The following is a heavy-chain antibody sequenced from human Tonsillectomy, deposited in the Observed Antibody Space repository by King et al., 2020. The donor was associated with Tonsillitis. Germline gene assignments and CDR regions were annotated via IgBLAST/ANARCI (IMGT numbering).Heavy chain of an antibody. CDR2: INSDVSNT. CDR1: GFTFSSYW. Sequence: VQLVESGGGLVQPGGSLRLSCAASGFTFSSYWMHWVRQAPGKGLVWVSRINSDVSNTNYADSVKGRFTISRDNAKNTLYLQMNRLRAEDTAVYYYAREVSELRFLEWLGLYYYYGMDVWGQGTTVTVSS. J-gene: IGHJ6*02. D-gene: IGHD3-3*01. V-gene: IGHV3-74*01. CDR3: AREVSELRFLEWLGLYYYYGMDV.